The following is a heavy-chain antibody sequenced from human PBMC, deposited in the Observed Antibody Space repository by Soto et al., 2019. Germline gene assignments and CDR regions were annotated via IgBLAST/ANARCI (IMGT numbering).Heavy chain of an antibody. Sequence: GPSVKVSCKASGYTFTTYAIHWVRQAPGQRPEWMGWINTGKGNTRYSQKFQGRVTFARDTFATTVYLELSSLKSEDTAVYYCGRESTVVLRSFLDYWGRESLCTVSS. CDR1: GYTFTTYA. D-gene: IGHD2-8*01. CDR2: INTGKGNT. J-gene: IGHJ4*03. V-gene: IGHV1-3*04. CDR3: GRESTVVLRSFLDY.